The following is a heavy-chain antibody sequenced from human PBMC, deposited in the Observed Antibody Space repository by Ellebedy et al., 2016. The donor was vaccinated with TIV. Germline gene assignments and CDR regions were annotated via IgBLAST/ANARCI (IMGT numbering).Heavy chain of an antibody. V-gene: IGHV4-39*02. D-gene: IGHD5-18*01. CDR3: ARDTGIQRYYYGMDV. CDR1: GGSISSSSYY. Sequence: SETLSLTXTVSGGSISSSSYYWGWIRQPPGKGLEWIGSIYYSGSTYYNPSLKSRVTISVDTSKNQFSLKLSSVTAADTAVYYCARDTGIQRYYYGMDVWGQGTTVTVSS. CDR2: IYYSGST. J-gene: IGHJ6*02.